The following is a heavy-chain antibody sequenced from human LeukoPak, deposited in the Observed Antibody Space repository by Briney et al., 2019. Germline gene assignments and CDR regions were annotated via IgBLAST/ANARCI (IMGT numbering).Heavy chain of an antibody. D-gene: IGHD5-12*01. Sequence: VASVKVSCKASGGTFSNYAISWVRQAPGQGLEWIGGIIPIFGTANYAQKFQGRVTITADESTSTAYMELSSLRSEDTAVYYCARGDSAYDLFGHIDYWGQGTLVTVSS. V-gene: IGHV1-69*13. CDR2: IIPIFGTA. CDR1: GGTFSNYA. J-gene: IGHJ4*02. CDR3: ARGDSAYDLFGHIDY.